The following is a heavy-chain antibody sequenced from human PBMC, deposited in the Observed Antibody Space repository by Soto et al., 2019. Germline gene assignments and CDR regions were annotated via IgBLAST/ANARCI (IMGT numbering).Heavy chain of an antibody. CDR2: INDSGSTYYSGST. Sequence: PTETLSLTCTVSGGSISSSSYYWGWIRQPPGKGLEWVGSINDSGSTYYSGSTYYNPSLKSRVTISVDTSKNDLSLNLSSVTAADTAVYYCARHVWGFGGLYKPGYPPQSFDYCGQXSLVTVSA. J-gene: IGHJ4*02. CDR3: ARHVWGFGGLYKPGYPPQSFDY. CDR1: GGSISSSSYY. D-gene: IGHD3-16*01. V-gene: IGHV4-39*01.